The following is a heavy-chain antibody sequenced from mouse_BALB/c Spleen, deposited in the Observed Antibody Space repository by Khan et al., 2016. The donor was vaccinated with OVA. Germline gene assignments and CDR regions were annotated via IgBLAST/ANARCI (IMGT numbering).Heavy chain of an antibody. V-gene: IGHV5-6*01. CDR1: GFIFSSYG. J-gene: IGHJ4*01. CDR2: MSSGGSFT. D-gene: IGHD1-2*01. CDR3: SRFITTATGDYYGMNY. Sequence: VQLKESGGDLVKPGGSLKLSCAASGFIFSSYGMSWVRQTPDKRLEWVATMSSGGSFTYYLESVKGRFIISRDNVKNTLYLQVNSLKSEDTAMYYCSRFITTATGDYYGMNYWGQGTSVTVSS.